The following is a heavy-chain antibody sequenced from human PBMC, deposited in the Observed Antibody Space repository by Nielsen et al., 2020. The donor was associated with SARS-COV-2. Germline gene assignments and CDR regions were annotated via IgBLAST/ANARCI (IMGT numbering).Heavy chain of an antibody. CDR3: ARHAPGYYDY. Sequence: GSLRLSCTVSGGSINSYYWSWIRQPPGKGLEWIGYIYYSGTTSYNPSLKGRVTISVDTSKNQFSLSLSSVTAADTAVYYCARHAPGYYDYWGQGTLVTVSS. CDR2: IYYSGTT. D-gene: IGHD3-22*01. J-gene: IGHJ4*02. CDR1: GGSINSYY. V-gene: IGHV4-59*08.